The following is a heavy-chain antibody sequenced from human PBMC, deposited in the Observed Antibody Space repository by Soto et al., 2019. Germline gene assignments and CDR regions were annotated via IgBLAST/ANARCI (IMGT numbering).Heavy chain of an antibody. CDR3: AKGRYSSGFLDDYYYGMDV. V-gene: IGHV3-23*01. J-gene: IGHJ6*02. CDR2: SSGSGDST. CDR1: GFTFSTYG. Sequence: GGSLRLSCAASGFTFSTYGMSWVRQAPGKGLEWVSGSSGSGDSTYYADSVKGRFTISRDNSKNTVYLQTNGLRAEDTAVYYCAKGRYSSGFLDDYYYGMDVWGQGTTVTVSS. D-gene: IGHD6-19*01.